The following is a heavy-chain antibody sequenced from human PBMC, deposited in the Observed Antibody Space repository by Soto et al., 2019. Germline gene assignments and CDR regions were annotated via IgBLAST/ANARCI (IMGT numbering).Heavy chain of an antibody. CDR3: VKEGIRNYNEYVEY. CDR2: ITGSGIYT. V-gene: IGHV3-21*02. D-gene: IGHD1-7*01. CDR1: GFIFATHT. J-gene: IGHJ4*02. Sequence: VQLVESGGGLVKPGGSLRLSCAASGFIFATHTINWVRQAPGKGLEWVSSITGSGIYTRYADSVKGRFTISRDNAEASLYLQMTSLGAEDTAVDYCVKEGIRNYNEYVEYWGQGNLVTVS.